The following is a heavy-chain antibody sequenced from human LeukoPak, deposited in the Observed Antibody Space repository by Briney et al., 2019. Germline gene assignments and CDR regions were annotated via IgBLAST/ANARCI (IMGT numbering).Heavy chain of an antibody. CDR1: GFTFSSYG. CDR2: ISYDGSNK. J-gene: IGHJ4*02. D-gene: IGHD3-10*01. CDR3: AKGYYYGSVNY. Sequence: GGSLRLSCAASGFTFSSYGMHWVRQAPGKGLEWVAVISYDGSNKYYADSVKGRFTISRDNSKNTLYLQMNSLRAEDTAVYYCAKGYYYGSVNYWGQGTLVTVPS. V-gene: IGHV3-30*18.